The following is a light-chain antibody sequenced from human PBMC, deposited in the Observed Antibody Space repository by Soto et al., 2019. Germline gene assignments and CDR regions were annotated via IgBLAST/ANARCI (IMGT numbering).Light chain of an antibody. Sequence: QSALTQPASVSGAPGQSITISCTGTSSDVGGYNYVSWYQQHPGKAPKLMIYDVSNRPSGVSNRFSGSKSGNTASLTITGLQAEDDADYYRSSYPSSSTLDVVFGGGTQRTVL. CDR2: DVS. CDR1: SSDVGGYNY. V-gene: IGLV2-14*01. CDR3: SSYPSSSTLDVV. J-gene: IGLJ2*01.